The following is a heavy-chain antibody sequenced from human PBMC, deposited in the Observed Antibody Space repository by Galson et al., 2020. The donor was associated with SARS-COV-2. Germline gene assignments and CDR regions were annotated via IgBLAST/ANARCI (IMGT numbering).Heavy chain of an antibody. V-gene: IGHV5-51*01. CDR3: ATVPGGHYDILTGYRAFDI. CDR2: IYHGDSDT. D-gene: IGHD3-9*01. J-gene: IGHJ3*02. Sequence: GEALKISCKGSGYNFTSYWCGWVRQMPGKGLEWIGHIYHGDSDTSNSPPFHGHATISADKSNSTAYLQWSSLKASDTAMYYCATVPGGHYDILTGYRAFDIWGQGTMVSVSS. CDR1: GYNFTSYW.